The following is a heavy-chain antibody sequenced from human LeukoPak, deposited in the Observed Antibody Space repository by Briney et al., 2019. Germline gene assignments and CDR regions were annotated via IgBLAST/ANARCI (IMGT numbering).Heavy chain of an antibody. D-gene: IGHD3-22*01. J-gene: IGHJ5*02. Sequence: GGSLRLSCAASGFTFSSYSMTWVRQAPGKGLEWVSSISSSSSYIYYADSVKGRFTISRDNAKNSLYLQMNSLRAEDTAVYYCARHYDSSGYSNWFDPWGQGTLVTVSS. CDR2: ISSSSSYI. CDR3: ARHYDSSGYSNWFDP. V-gene: IGHV3-21*01. CDR1: GFTFSSYS.